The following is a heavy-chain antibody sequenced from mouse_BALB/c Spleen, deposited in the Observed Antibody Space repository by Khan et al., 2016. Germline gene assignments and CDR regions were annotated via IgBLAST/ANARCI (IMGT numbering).Heavy chain of an antibody. V-gene: IGHV3-2*02. D-gene: IGHD1-1*01. Sequence: EVQLQESGPGLVKPSQSLSLTCPVTGYSITSDYAWNWFRQFPGNKLEWMGYIGYSGSTSYNPSLKSRISITRDTSRNQFFLQLNSVTTEDTSTYYCARNLHYFGSSYWYFDVWGAGTTVTVSS. CDR3: ARNLHYFGSSYWYFDV. J-gene: IGHJ1*01. CDR1: GYSITSDYA. CDR2: IGYSGST.